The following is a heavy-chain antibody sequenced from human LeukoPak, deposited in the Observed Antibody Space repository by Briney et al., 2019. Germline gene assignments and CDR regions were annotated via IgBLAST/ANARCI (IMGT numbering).Heavy chain of an antibody. Sequence: GGSLRLSCAASGFTFSSYSMNWVRQAPGKGLEWASYISSSSSTIYYADSVKGRFTISRDNAKNSLYLQMNSLRAEDTAVYYCARDFRVRGSTTFDYWGQGTLVTVSS. D-gene: IGHD3-10*01. CDR3: ARDFRVRGSTTFDY. CDR1: GFTFSSYS. J-gene: IGHJ4*02. V-gene: IGHV3-48*04. CDR2: ISSSSSTI.